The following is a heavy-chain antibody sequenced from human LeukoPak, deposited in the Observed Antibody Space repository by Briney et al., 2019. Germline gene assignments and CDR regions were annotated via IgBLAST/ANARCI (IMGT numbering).Heavy chain of an antibody. V-gene: IGHV3-33*01. Sequence: GGSLRLSCGASGFIFSNYGMRWVRQAPGTGLEWVAAIQYDGSRKYYSDSVKGRFTISRDNSKNTLYLQMNSLRAEDTAVYYCASQCSSTSCYNPTFDYWGQGTLVTVSS. D-gene: IGHD2-2*02. CDR3: ASQCSSTSCYNPTFDY. CDR2: IQYDGSRK. J-gene: IGHJ4*02. CDR1: GFIFSNYG.